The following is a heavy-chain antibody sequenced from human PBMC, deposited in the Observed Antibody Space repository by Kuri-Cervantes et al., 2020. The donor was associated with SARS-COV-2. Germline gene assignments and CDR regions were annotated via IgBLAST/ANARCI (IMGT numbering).Heavy chain of an antibody. Sequence: ASVKVSCKSSGYNFSEYYVHWVRQAPGQGLEWVGWINPNTGATKCAQKFQGRVTMTTDTSTSTAYMELGSLRSDDTAVYYCARNWLGYCSGGSCRYYYYYMDVWGKGTTVTVSS. CDR2: INPNTGAT. CDR1: GYNFSEYY. D-gene: IGHD2-15*01. V-gene: IGHV1-2*02. CDR3: ARNWLGYCSGGSCRYYYYYMDV. J-gene: IGHJ6*03.